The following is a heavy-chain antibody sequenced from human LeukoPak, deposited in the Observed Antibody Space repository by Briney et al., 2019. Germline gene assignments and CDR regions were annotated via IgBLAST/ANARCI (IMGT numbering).Heavy chain of an antibody. CDR1: GYTSTSPD. V-gene: IGHV1-8*01. D-gene: IGHD3-3*02. J-gene: IGHJ3*02. CDR3: ARYTQHYGFDI. CDR2: MNPRDNT. Sequence: GASVKVSCKASGYTSTSPDIDWVRQATGRGLEWLGWMNPRDNTGYAQKFQGRVTLTRDKSINTAYMELSSLRSEDTAVYYCARYTQHYGFDIWGQGTMVTVSA.